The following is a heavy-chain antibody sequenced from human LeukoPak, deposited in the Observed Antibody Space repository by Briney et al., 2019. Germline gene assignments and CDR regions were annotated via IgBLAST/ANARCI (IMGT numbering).Heavy chain of an antibody. CDR2: IDSSGTT. CDR1: GASISRGTYY. Sequence: SETLSLTCTVSGASISRGTYYWGWIRQSPEKGLEWIGSIDSSGTTHYNSSLKSRVIISVDTSKNQVSLNLTSVTFADTAVYYCARHGYIQFWLYWGQGTQVIVSS. D-gene: IGHD5-18*01. J-gene: IGHJ4*02. CDR3: ARHGYIQFWLY. V-gene: IGHV4-39*01.